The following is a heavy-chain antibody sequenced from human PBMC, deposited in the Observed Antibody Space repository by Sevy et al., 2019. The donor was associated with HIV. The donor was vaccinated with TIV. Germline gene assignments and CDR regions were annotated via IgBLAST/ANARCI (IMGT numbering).Heavy chain of an antibody. Sequence: GGSLRLSCAASGFIFNNAWMTWVRQAPGTGLEWVGRIKSKTDDGTTDYAAPVKGRFTISRDDSKNMLYLQMNSLKTQQTAGYYSTTPTISYCGGVRDWAAFDIWGQGTMVTVSS. D-gene: IGHD2-21*01. CDR3: TTPTISYCGGVRDWAAFDI. CDR2: IKSKTDDGTT. J-gene: IGHJ3*02. CDR1: GFIFNNAW. V-gene: IGHV3-15*01.